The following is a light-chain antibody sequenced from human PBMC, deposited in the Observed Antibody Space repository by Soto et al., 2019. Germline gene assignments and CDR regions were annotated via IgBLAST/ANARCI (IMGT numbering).Light chain of an antibody. CDR1: QGIGND. CDR2: GAS. V-gene: IGKV1-17*01. CDR3: LQHNAYPRT. Sequence: DIQMTQSPSSLSASVGDRVIITCRASQGIGNDLGWFQQKPGKAPKRLIYGASSLQSGVPSRFSGSGSGTEFTLTISSLQPEDFATYYCLQHNAYPRTFXQGTKADIK. J-gene: IGKJ1*01.